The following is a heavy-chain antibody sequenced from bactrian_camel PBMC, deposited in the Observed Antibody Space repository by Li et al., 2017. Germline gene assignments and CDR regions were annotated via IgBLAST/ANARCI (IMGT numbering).Heavy chain of an antibody. J-gene: IGHJ6*01. CDR3: ATTEGGCYSTDWWRTLEVDGY. V-gene: IGHV3S40*01. Sequence: EVQLVESGGGLVQPGGSLRLSCPASGFTFSSDTMIWVRQAPGKGLEWVSAIVSGGGTTYYADSVKGRFTISRDNAKNTVCLQMNSLTPEDTAMYYCATTEGGCYSTDWWRTLEVDGYWGQGTQVTVS. CDR1: GFTFSSDT. D-gene: IGHD3*01. CDR2: IVSGGGTT.